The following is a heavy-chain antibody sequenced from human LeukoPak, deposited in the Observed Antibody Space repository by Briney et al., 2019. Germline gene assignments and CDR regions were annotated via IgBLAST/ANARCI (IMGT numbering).Heavy chain of an antibody. CDR1: GVSINTCCYY. J-gene: IGHJ4*02. Sequence: PSETLSLTCDVSGVSINTCCYYWTWIRQPPGKGLEWIGYKYYSGSTRYNSSLRSRLTISLDSSKNQFSLRLTSVTAADTAVYYCARGRSYGFDFDSWGPGSLVIVSS. CDR3: ARGRSYGFDFDS. D-gene: IGHD5-18*01. CDR2: KYYSGST. V-gene: IGHV4-61*01.